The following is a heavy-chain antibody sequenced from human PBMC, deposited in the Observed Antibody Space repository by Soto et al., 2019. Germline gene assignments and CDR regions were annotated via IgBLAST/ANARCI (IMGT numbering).Heavy chain of an antibody. J-gene: IGHJ5*01. V-gene: IGHV4-59*01. CDR1: GGSISSYY. Sequence: PSETLSLTCTVSGGSISSYYWSWIRQPPGKGLEWIGSIYYSGSTYYNPSLKSRVTISVDTSKNQFSLKLSSVTAADTAVYYCARADYDTKGYSLDSWGLGTLVTVSS. CDR2: IYYSGST. D-gene: IGHD3-16*01. CDR3: ARADYDTKGYSLDS.